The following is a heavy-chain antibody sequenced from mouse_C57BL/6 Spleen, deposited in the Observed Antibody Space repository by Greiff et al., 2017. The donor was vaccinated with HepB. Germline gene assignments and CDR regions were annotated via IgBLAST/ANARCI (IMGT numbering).Heavy chain of an antibody. V-gene: IGHV5-6*02. CDR2: ISSGGSYT. J-gene: IGHJ2*01. Sequence: DVMLVESGGDLVKPGGSLKLSCAASGFTFSSYGMSWVRQTPDKRLEWVATISSGGSYTYYPDSVKGRFTISRDNAKNTLYLQMSSLKSEDTAMYYCARPATLTGTYYFDYWGQGTTLTVSS. CDR1: GFTFSSYG. CDR3: ARPATLTGTYYFDY. D-gene: IGHD4-1*01.